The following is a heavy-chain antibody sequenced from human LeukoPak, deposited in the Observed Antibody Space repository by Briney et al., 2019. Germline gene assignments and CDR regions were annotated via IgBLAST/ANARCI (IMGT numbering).Heavy chain of an antibody. CDR3: ARVYSSGWYFPSGPFDI. CDR2: ISPSGGST. J-gene: IGHJ3*02. V-gene: IGHV1-46*01. Sequence: ASVKVSCKAFGYTFTSNYMHWVRQAPGQGPERMGVISPSGGSTTYAQKFQGRVTLTRDMSTSTDYLELSSLRSEDTAVYYCARVYSSGWYFPSGPFDIWGQGTMVTVSS. CDR1: GYTFTSNY. D-gene: IGHD6-19*01.